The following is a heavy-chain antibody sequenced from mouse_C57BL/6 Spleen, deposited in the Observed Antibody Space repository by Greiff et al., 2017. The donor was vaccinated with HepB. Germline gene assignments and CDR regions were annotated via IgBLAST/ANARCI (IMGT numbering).Heavy chain of an antibody. D-gene: IGHD1-1*01. CDR3: ARSSTTVVADY. Sequence: VQLQQPGAELVMPGASVKLSCKASGYTFTSYWMHWVKQRPGQGLEWIGEIDPSDSYTNYNQKFKGKSTLTVDKSSSTAYMQLSSLTSEDSAVYYCARSSTTVVADYWGQGTTLTVSS. CDR1: GYTFTSYW. CDR2: IDPSDSYT. J-gene: IGHJ2*01. V-gene: IGHV1-69*01.